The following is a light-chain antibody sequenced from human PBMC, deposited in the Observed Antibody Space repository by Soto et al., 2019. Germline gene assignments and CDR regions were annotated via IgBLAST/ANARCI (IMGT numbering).Light chain of an antibody. J-gene: IGLJ1*01. V-gene: IGLV2-8*01. CDR1: SSDVGGYDY. CDR2: EVS. CDR3: NSYADSNTYV. Sequence: QSALTQPASVSGSPGQSISISCTGTSSDVGGYDYVSWYQQHPGRAPKLMIYEVSQRPSGVPDRFSGSKSGNTASLTVSGLQAEDEADYYCNSYADSNTYVFGTGTKLTVL.